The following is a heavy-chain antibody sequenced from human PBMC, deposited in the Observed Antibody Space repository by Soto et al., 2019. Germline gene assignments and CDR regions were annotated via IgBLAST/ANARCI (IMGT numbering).Heavy chain of an antibody. V-gene: IGHV1-69*01. Sequence: QLHLVQSGAEVKKAGSSVKVSCKASGGTVSSYAITWVRQAPGKGLEWMGVFIPIFVSAHYAPKFQGRITITADASTSTAYMELSGLTSEDTAIYYCARDFSSDTTGFRGYDLWGQGTQVTVAS. CDR1: GGTVSSYA. J-gene: IGHJ1*01. D-gene: IGHD3-10*01. CDR2: FIPIFVSA. CDR3: ARDFSSDTTGFRGYDL.